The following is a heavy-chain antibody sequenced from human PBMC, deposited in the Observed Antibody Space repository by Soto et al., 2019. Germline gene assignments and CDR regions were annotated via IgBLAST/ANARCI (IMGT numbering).Heavy chain of an antibody. Sequence: QVQLVQSGAEEKKPGASVKVSCKASGYTFTGYAMHWVRQAPGQRLEWMGWINAGNGKTKYSQKFQGRVTITRDTSASTAYMELSSLRSADTAVYYCARAVAVPADFDYWGQGTLVTFSS. CDR2: INAGNGKT. J-gene: IGHJ4*02. CDR3: ARAVAVPADFDY. CDR1: GYTFTGYA. V-gene: IGHV1-3*05. D-gene: IGHD6-19*01.